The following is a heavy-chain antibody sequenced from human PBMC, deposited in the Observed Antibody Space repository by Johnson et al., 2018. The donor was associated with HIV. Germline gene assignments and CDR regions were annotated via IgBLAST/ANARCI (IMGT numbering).Heavy chain of an antibody. CDR1: GFTFTDHY. CDR2: IRNKANSYTT. D-gene: IGHD3-10*01. J-gene: IGHJ3*02. Sequence: MLLVESGGGLVLPGGSLRLSCAVSGFTFTDHYMDWVRQAPGKGLEWVGRIRNKANSYTTEYAASVKGRFTILRDDSKNSLYLQMNSLRAGDTAVYYCARDTHGEGAFDIWGQGTMVTVSS. V-gene: IGHV3-72*01. CDR3: ARDTHGEGAFDI.